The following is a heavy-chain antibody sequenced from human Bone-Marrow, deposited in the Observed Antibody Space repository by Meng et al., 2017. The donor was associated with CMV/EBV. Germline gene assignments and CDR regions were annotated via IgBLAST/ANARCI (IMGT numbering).Heavy chain of an antibody. CDR1: GGSISSSSYY. D-gene: IGHD4/OR15-4a*01. CDR3: ARLTISGFDP. J-gene: IGHJ5*02. Sequence: SETLSLTCTVSGGSISSSSYYWGWIRQPPGKGLEWIGSIYYSGSTYYNRSLKSRVTISVDTSKNQFSLKLSSVTAADTAVYYGARLTISGFDPWGQGTLVTVSS. CDR2: IYYSGST. V-gene: IGHV4-39*07.